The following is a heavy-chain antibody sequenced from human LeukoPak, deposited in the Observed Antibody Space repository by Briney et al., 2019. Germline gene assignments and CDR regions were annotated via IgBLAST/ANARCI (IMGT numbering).Heavy chain of an antibody. CDR3: ARVPLRYCSSTSCIMGAFDI. CDR2: IIPIFGTA. D-gene: IGHD2-2*01. V-gene: IGHV1-69*06. CDR1: GYTFTGYY. Sequence: ASVKVSCKASGYTFTGYYMHWVRQAPGQGLEWMGGIIPIFGTANYAQKFQGRVTITADKSTSTAYMELSSLRSEDTAVYYCARVPLRYCSSTSCIMGAFDIWGQGTMVTVSS. J-gene: IGHJ3*02.